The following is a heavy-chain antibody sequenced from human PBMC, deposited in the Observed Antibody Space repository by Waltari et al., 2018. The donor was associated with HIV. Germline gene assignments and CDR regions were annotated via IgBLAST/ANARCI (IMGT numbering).Heavy chain of an antibody. CDR3: ARDGSSYYGLDY. D-gene: IGHD1-26*01. Sequence: EGQVVESGGGLVQPGGSLRLSGQPSGFTSRTFEMNWVRQAQGKGLEWVSYISSSGSTIYYADSVKGRFTISRDNAKNSLYLQMNSLRAEDTAVYFCARDGSSYYGLDYWGRGTLVTVSS. J-gene: IGHJ4*02. CDR2: ISSSGSTI. V-gene: IGHV3-48*03. CDR1: GFTSRTFE.